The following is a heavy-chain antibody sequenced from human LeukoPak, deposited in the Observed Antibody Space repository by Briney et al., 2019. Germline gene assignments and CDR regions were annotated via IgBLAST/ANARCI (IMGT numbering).Heavy chain of an antibody. J-gene: IGHJ6*03. D-gene: IGHD2-2*01. CDR1: GVTFSRYD. CDR2: ISGSGGTT. Sequence: GGSLRLSCAASGVTFSRYDMSWVRQAPGKGLEWVSAISGSGGTTHYADSVKGRFTISRDNSKNALYLQMNGLRAEDTAVYYCAKDGSTTDCYGICYHYYMDVWGKGTTVTVSS. V-gene: IGHV3-23*01. CDR3: AKDGSTTDCYGICYHYYMDV.